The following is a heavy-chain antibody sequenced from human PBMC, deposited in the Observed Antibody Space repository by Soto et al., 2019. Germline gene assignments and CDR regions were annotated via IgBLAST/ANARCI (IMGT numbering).Heavy chain of an antibody. D-gene: IGHD1-26*01. CDR3: ARISLGPAPTDAFDI. Sequence: QVQLVQSGAEVKKPGASVKVSCKASGYTFTKFGISWVRQAPGQGLEWLGWLSTYREDRNYAQRAQDRVSMTTDTSSSTAYMELRTLISDDTAVYYCARISLGPAPTDAFDIWGQGTMVTVSS. V-gene: IGHV1-18*01. CDR1: GYTFTKFG. J-gene: IGHJ3*02. CDR2: LSTYREDR.